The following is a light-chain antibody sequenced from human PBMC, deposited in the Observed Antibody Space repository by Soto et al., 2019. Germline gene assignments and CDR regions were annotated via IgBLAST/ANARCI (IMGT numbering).Light chain of an antibody. J-gene: IGLJ1*01. CDR1: SSNIGSNT. CDR2: SNN. CDR3: AAWDDSLNGFYV. V-gene: IGLV1-44*01. Sequence: QSVLTQPPSASGTPGQMVTISCSGSSSNIGSNTVNWYRQLPGTAPKLLIYSNNQRPSGVPDRFSGSKSGTSASLAISGLQSEDEADYYCAAWDDSLNGFYVFGTGTKVTVL.